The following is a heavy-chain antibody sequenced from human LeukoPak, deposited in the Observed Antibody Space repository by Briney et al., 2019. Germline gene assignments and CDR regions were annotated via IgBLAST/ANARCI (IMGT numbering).Heavy chain of an antibody. CDR3: ARGFSSAWYNAFDI. J-gene: IGHJ3*02. CDR1: VYTFTGYY. D-gene: IGHD6-19*01. Sequence: GASVKVSCKASVYTFTGYYMHWVRQAPGQGLEWMGWINPNSGGTNYAQKFQGRVTMTRDTSISTAYMELSRLRSDDTAVYYCARGFSSAWYNAFDIWGQGTMVTVSS. CDR2: INPNSGGT. V-gene: IGHV1-2*02.